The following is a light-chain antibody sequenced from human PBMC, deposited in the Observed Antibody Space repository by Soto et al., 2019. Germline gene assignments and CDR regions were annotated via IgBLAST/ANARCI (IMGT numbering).Light chain of an antibody. CDR1: QSVSSY. Sequence: EIVLTQSPATLSLSPGERATLSCRASQSVSSYLAWYQQKPGQAPRLLIYDASNRATGIPARFSGSGSGTDFTLTISSLEPEDFAVYYSQQRSNCASLTFCGGTKVDIK. V-gene: IGKV3-11*01. J-gene: IGKJ4*01. CDR2: DAS. CDR3: QQRSNCASLT.